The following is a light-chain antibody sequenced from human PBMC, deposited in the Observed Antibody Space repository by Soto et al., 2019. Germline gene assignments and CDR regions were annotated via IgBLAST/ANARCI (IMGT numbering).Light chain of an antibody. CDR3: VLYMGSGISV. J-gene: IGLJ3*02. CDR1: SGSVSTSHN. CDR2: STN. Sequence: QTVVTQEPSLSVSPGGTVTLTCGLSSGSVSTSHNPSWHQQTPGQAPRTLIHSTNTRSSGVTDRFSGSILGNKAALTFTGAQADDGSDYYCVLYMGSGISVFGGGTELTVL. V-gene: IGLV8-61*01.